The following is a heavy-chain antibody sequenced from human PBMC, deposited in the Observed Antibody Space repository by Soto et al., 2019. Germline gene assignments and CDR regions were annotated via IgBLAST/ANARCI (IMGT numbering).Heavy chain of an antibody. Sequence: QVQLVQSGAEVKKPGSSVKVSCKASGGTFSSYAISWVRQAPGQGLEWMGGIIPIFGTANYAQKFQGRVTITADESTSTAYMELSSLRSEDTAVYYCVSPLAYCGGDCYSLVYWGQGTLVTVSS. V-gene: IGHV1-69*01. CDR3: VSPLAYCGGDCYSLVY. CDR2: IIPIFGTA. CDR1: GGTFSSYA. J-gene: IGHJ4*02. D-gene: IGHD2-21*02.